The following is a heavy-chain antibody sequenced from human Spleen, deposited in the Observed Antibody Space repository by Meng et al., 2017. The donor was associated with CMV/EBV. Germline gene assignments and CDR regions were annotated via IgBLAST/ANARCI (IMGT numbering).Heavy chain of an antibody. CDR3: VRGGYSSSWLSSHYYYYGMDV. V-gene: IGHV3-48*04. CDR1: GFTFSSYS. CDR2: ISDTSGTI. D-gene: IGHD6-13*01. J-gene: IGHJ6*02. Sequence: GGSLRLSCAASGFTFSSYSMNWVRRAPGKGLEWLSYISDTSGTIHYADSVKGRFTISRDNARDSVHLQMNSLRAEDTAVYYCVRGGYSSSWLSSHYYYYGMDVWGQGTTVTVSS.